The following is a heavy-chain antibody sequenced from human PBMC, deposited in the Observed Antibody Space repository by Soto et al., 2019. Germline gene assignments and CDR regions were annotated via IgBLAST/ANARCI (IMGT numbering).Heavy chain of an antibody. V-gene: IGHV5-10-1*01. CDR3: ARQIYYSDTGPNFQYYFDS. Sequence: PGESLKISCKGSGYSFAGYWITWVRQKPGKGLGWMGRIDPSDSQTYYSPSFRGHVTISVTKSITTVFLQWSSLRASDTAMYYCARQIYYSDTGPNFQYYFDSWGQGTPVTVSS. J-gene: IGHJ4*02. CDR2: IDPSDSQT. D-gene: IGHD3-22*01. CDR1: GYSFAGYW.